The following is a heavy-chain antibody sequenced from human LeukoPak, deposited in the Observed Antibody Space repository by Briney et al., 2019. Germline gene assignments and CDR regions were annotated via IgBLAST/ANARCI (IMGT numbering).Heavy chain of an antibody. Sequence: EASVNVSCKASGYTFTGYYMHWVRQAPGQGLEWMGWINPNSGGTNYAQKFQGRVTMTRDTSISTAYMELSRLRSDDTAVYYCARDGPQYYYGSGSYGEGFDPWGQGTLVTVSS. CDR2: INPNSGGT. CDR1: GYTFTGYY. V-gene: IGHV1-2*02. J-gene: IGHJ5*02. D-gene: IGHD3-10*01. CDR3: ARDGPQYYYGSGSYGEGFDP.